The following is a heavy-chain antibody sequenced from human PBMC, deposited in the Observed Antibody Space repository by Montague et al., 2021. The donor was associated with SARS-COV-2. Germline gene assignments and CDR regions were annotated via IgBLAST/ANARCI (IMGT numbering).Heavy chain of an antibody. CDR1: GGSISSSNYY. CDR3: ARREDYYGSGSYPN. D-gene: IGHD3-10*01. CDR2: IYYSGST. J-gene: IGHJ4*02. V-gene: IGHV4-39*01. Sequence: SETLSLTCTVSGGSISSSNYYWGWIRQPPGKGLEWIGSIYYSGSTYYNPSLKSRVTISVDTSKNQFSLKLSSVTAADTAVCYCARREDYYGSGSYPNWGQGTLVTVSS.